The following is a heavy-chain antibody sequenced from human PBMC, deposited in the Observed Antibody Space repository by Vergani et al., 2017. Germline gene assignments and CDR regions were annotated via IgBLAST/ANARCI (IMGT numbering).Heavy chain of an antibody. V-gene: IGHV3-21*01. Sequence: EVQLVESGGGLVKPGGSLRLSCEASGFTFSIYSMNWVRQAPGKGLEWVSSISSSSSYIYYADAVKGRFTISRDNAKNSLYLQMNSLRAEDTAVYYCARGLEDYYVSSGYLGGMDVWGQXP. J-gene: IGHJ6*02. CDR3: ARGLEDYYVSSGYLGGMDV. CDR2: ISSSSSYI. CDR1: GFTFSIYS. D-gene: IGHD3-22*01.